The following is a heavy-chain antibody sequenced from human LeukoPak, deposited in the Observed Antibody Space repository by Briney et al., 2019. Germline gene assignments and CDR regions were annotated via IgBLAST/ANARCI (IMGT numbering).Heavy chain of an antibody. CDR2: ISSSGTTI. D-gene: IGHD1-7*01. CDR3: ARVELATYYYYMDV. J-gene: IGHJ6*03. V-gene: IGHV3-48*03. Sequence: GGSLRLSCAASGFSIRSYEMNWVRQAPGKGLEWVSYISSSGTTIYYADSVKGRFTISRDNAKNSLYLQMNSLRAEDTAVYYCARVELATYYYYMDVWGKGTTVTVSS. CDR1: GFSIRSYE.